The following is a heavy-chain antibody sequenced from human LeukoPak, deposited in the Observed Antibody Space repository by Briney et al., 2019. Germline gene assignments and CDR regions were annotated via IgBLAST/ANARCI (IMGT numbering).Heavy chain of an antibody. CDR1: GGSISSSSYY. D-gene: IGHD3-16*01. J-gene: IGHJ4*02. CDR3: ATRDTYASGAFDY. V-gene: IGHV4-39*01. CDR2: IYYSGST. Sequence: SETLSLTCAVSGGSISSSSYYWGWIRQPPGKGLEWIGSIYYSGSTYYNPSLKSRVTISVDTSKNQFSLWLSSATAADTAVYYCATRDTYASGAFDYWGQGTLVTVSS.